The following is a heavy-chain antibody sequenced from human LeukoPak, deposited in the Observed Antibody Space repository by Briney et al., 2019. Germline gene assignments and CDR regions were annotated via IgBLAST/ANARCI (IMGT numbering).Heavy chain of an antibody. CDR3: TRVGYIDEGIDY. CDR1: GFPFSSYW. J-gene: IGHJ4*02. D-gene: IGHD5-24*01. V-gene: IGHV3-7*04. CDR2: IKQDGSKK. Sequence: GSLRLSCVASGFPFSSYWMTWVRQAPGKGLEWVTDIKQDGSKKSYVDSVKGRFTISRDNAKNSLYLQMNSLRAEDTAIYYCTRVGYIDEGIDYWGQGTLVTVSS.